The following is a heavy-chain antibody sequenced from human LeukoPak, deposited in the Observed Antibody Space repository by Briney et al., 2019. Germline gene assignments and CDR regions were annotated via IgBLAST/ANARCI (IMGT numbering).Heavy chain of an antibody. Sequence: GGSLRLSCAASGFSFSVYWMHWVRQAPGKGLEWVSSISSSSSYIYYADSVKGRFTISRDNAKNSLYLQMNSLRAEDTAVYYCARLYGSGSYWEGYYYYYMDVWGKGTTVTVSS. V-gene: IGHV3-21*01. CDR3: ARLYGSGSYWEGYYYYYMDV. J-gene: IGHJ6*03. CDR1: GFSFSVYW. CDR2: ISSSSSYI. D-gene: IGHD3-10*01.